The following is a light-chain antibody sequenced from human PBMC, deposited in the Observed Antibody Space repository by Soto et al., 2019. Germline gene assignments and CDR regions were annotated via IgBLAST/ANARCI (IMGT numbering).Light chain of an antibody. Sequence: EIVLTQSPGTLSLSPGERATLSCRASQSVSSNYLAWYQQKPGQAPRLLIYGASSRATGIPERFSGSGSGTDFTLTISRLEPEDFSVYYCQQYGSSPLITFGQGTRLEIK. CDR3: QQYGSSPLIT. J-gene: IGKJ5*01. CDR2: GAS. CDR1: QSVSSNY. V-gene: IGKV3-20*01.